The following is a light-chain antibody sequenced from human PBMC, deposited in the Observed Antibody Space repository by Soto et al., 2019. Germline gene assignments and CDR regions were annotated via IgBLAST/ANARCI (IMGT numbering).Light chain of an antibody. V-gene: IGLV3-21*02. Sequence: SSELTQPPSVSVAPGQTARITCGGDNIGSKSVNWYQERPGQAPVLVVYDDSDRPSRIPDRFSGSNSGNTATLTISRVEAGDEADYYCQVWDRSSDHVVFGGGTKLTVL. J-gene: IGLJ2*01. CDR2: DDS. CDR1: NIGSKS. CDR3: QVWDRSSDHVV.